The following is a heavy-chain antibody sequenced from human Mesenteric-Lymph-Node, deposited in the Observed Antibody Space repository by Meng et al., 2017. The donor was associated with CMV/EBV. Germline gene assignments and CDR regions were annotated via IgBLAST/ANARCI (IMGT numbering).Heavy chain of an antibody. CDR2: INRGGDNT. Sequence: GESLKISCAASGFTFSSYAMSWVRQAPGKGLEWVSTINRGGDNTYYADSVKSRFTISRDNSKNTLYLQMNSLRAEDTAVYYCAKAPYCSSTSCTGDWGQGTLVTVSS. CDR3: AKAPYCSSTSCTGD. CDR1: GFTFSSYA. V-gene: IGHV3-23*01. J-gene: IGHJ4*02. D-gene: IGHD2-2*01.